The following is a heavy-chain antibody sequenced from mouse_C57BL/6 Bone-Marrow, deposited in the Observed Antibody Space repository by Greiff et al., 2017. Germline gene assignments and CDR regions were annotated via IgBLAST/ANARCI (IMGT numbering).Heavy chain of an antibody. CDR2: FYPGSGSI. Sequence: VQLQQSGAELVKPGASVKLSCKASGYTFTEYTIHWVKQRSGQGLEWIGWFYPGSGSIKYNEKFKDKATLTADKSSSTVDMGLSRLTSEDSAVYFCARHEDYGVDGYFCDYWGQGATLTVSS. D-gene: IGHD2-3*01. J-gene: IGHJ2*01. CDR1: GYTFTEYT. CDR3: ARHEDYGVDGYFCDY. V-gene: IGHV1-62-2*01.